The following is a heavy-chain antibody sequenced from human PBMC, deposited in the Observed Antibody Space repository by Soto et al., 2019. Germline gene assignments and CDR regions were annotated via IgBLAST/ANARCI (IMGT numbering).Heavy chain of an antibody. V-gene: IGHV3-30*18. J-gene: IGHJ6*02. D-gene: IGHD3-10*01. Sequence: QLQLLQSGGGVVQPGRSLRLSCVASGFTFSAFGMHWVRQAPGKGLEWVAVISADGRKTFYADSVKGRFTISRDSPHNARFLDLSSLRGDDTAVYFCAKDRGSWDYYYGMDAWGQGTTVTVSS. CDR1: GFTFSAFG. CDR3: AKDRGSWDYYYGMDA. CDR2: ISADGRKT.